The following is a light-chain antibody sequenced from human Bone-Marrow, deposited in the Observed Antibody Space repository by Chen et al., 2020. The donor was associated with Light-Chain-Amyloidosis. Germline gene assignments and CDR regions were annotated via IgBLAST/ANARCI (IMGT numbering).Light chain of an antibody. CDR2: DVS. CDR3: CSYAGSSTSWV. J-gene: IGLJ3*02. Sequence: QSALTQPASVSGSPGQSITISCTGNSSDVGSYNLVSWYQQHPGKAPNLMSYDVSKRPSGVSNRFSGSKSGNTAALTISGLQAEDEADYYCCSYAGSSTSWVFGGGTKLTVL. CDR1: SSDVGSYNL. V-gene: IGLV2-23*02.